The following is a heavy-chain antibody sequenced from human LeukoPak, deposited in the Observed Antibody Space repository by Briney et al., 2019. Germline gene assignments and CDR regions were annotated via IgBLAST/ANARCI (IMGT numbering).Heavy chain of an antibody. CDR3: AREGSIVPHQDLDS. D-gene: IGHD2-8*01. CDR1: GFTFRTYS. Sequence: KPGGSLRLSCTASGFTFRTYSMNWVRQAPGKGLEWVSSINSRGSDEYYADSVKGRFTISRDNAKNSLYLQMNSLRAEDTAVYYRAREGSIVPHQDLDSWGQGTLVTVSS. J-gene: IGHJ4*02. CDR2: INSRGSDE. V-gene: IGHV3-21*01.